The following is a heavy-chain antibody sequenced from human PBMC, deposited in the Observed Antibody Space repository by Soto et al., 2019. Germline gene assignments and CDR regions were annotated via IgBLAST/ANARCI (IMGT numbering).Heavy chain of an antibody. Sequence: GGSLRLSCAASGFTFSSYAMSWARQAPGKGLEWVSAISGSGGSTYYADSVKGRFTISRDNSKNTLYLQMNSLRAEDTAVYYCAKDKQQWLAPDDAFDIWGQGTMVTVSS. J-gene: IGHJ3*02. CDR2: ISGSGGST. CDR3: AKDKQQWLAPDDAFDI. D-gene: IGHD6-19*01. CDR1: GFTFSSYA. V-gene: IGHV3-23*01.